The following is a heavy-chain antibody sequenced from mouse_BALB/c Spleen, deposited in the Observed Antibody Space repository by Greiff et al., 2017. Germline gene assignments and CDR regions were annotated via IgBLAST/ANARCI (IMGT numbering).Heavy chain of an antibody. Sequence: QVQLQQPGAELVKPGASVKMSCKASGYTFTSYNMHWVKQTPGQGLEWIGAIYPGNGDTSYNQKFKGKATLTADKSSSTAYMQLSSLTSEDSAVYYCARLDDYDLYAMDYWGQGTSVTVSS. CDR1: GYTFTSYN. V-gene: IGHV1-12*01. D-gene: IGHD2-4*01. CDR2: IYPGNGDT. J-gene: IGHJ4*01. CDR3: ARLDDYDLYAMDY.